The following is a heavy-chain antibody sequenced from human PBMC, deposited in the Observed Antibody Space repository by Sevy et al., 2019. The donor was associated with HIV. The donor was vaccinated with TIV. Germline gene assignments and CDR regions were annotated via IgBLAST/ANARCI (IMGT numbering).Heavy chain of an antibody. J-gene: IGHJ4*02. CDR2: INQDGSKI. CDR1: GFTFTTYW. D-gene: IGHD2-21*02. CDR3: ARDLGGDYYFDY. V-gene: IGHV3-7*01. Sequence: GGSLRLSCAASGFTFTTYWMTWVRQAPGKGLEWVANINQDGSKINYVDSVKGRFIISRDNAKNSLYLQMNSLRAEDTAVYYCARDLGGDYYFDYWGQGTLVTVSS.